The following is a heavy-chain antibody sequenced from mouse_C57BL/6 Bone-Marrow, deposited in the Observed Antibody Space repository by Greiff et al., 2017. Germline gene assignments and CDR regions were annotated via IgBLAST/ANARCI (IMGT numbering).Heavy chain of an antibody. Sequence: EVQLQQSGPELVKPGASVKISCKASGYSFTGYYMNWVKQSPEKSLEWIGEINPSTGGTTYNQKFKAKATLTVDKSSSTAYMQLKSLTSEDSAVYYCARVSNFHYWGRGTTLTVSS. CDR1: GYSFTGYY. J-gene: IGHJ2*01. D-gene: IGHD2-5*01. CDR3: ARVSNFHY. CDR2: INPSTGGT. V-gene: IGHV1-42*01.